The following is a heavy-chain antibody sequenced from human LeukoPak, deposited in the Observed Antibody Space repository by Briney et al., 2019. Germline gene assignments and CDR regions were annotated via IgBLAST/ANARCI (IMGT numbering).Heavy chain of an antibody. CDR3: ARAGRGTDAFDI. CDR1: GFTFSSYS. CDR2: ISSSSSYI. D-gene: IGHD3-16*01. J-gene: IGHJ3*02. V-gene: IGHV3-21*01. Sequence: GGSLRLSCAASGFTFSSYSMNWVRQAPGKGLEWVSSISSSSSYIYYADSVKGRFTISRDNAKNPLYLQMNSLRAEDTAVYYCARAGRGTDAFDIWGQGTMVTVSS.